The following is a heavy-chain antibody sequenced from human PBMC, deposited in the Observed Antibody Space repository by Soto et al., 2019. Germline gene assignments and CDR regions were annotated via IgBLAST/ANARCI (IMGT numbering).Heavy chain of an antibody. Sequence: EVQLVESGGGLVQPGRSLRLSCVASGVTADDYASHWVRQAPGKGLEWVSGISSNSDTIDYADSVNGRFTISRDNAKHSLLLETHGPRPETTPFYYCAKAMIWGGMTTTHYFDSWGQGTLVTVSS. CDR1: GVTADDYA. D-gene: IGHD1-26*01. CDR3: AKAMIWGGMTTTHYFDS. J-gene: IGHJ4*02. CDR2: ISSNSDTI. V-gene: IGHV3-9*02.